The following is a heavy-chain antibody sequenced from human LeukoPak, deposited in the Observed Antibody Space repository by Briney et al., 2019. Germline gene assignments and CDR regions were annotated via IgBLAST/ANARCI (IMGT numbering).Heavy chain of an antibody. CDR3: AKDKYSSSWYDAFDI. V-gene: IGHV3-23*01. Sequence: GGSLRLSRAASGFTFSSYAMSWVRQAPGKGLEWVSAISGSGGSTYYADSVKGRFTISRDNSKNTLYLQMNSLRAEDTAVYYCAKDKYSSSWYDAFDIWGQGTMVTVSS. J-gene: IGHJ3*02. D-gene: IGHD6-13*01. CDR2: ISGSGGST. CDR1: GFTFSSYA.